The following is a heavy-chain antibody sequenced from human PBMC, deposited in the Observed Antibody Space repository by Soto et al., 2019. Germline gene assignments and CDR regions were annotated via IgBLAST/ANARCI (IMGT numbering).Heavy chain of an antibody. Sequence: GGSLRLSCAASGFTFSSYGMHWVRQAPGKGLEWVAVISYDGSNKYYADSVKGRFPISRDNSKNTLYLQMNSLRAEDTAVYYCAKDGLGHYYDSSGYFSPWGQGTLVTVSS. D-gene: IGHD3-22*01. CDR1: GFTFSSYG. CDR2: ISYDGSNK. J-gene: IGHJ5*02. CDR3: AKDGLGHYYDSSGYFSP. V-gene: IGHV3-30*18.